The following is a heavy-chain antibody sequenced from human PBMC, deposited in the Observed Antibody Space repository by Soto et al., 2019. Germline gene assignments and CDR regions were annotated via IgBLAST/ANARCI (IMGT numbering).Heavy chain of an antibody. J-gene: IGHJ5*02. D-gene: IGHD3-3*01. Sequence: KSSETLSLTCAVYGGSFSGYYWSWIRQPPGKGLEWIGEINHSGSTNYNPSLKSRVTISVDTSKNQFSLKLSSVTAADTAVYYCARATIFGVVIEPNNWFDPWGQGTLVTVSS. V-gene: IGHV4-34*01. CDR2: INHSGST. CDR1: GGSFSGYY. CDR3: ARATIFGVVIEPNNWFDP.